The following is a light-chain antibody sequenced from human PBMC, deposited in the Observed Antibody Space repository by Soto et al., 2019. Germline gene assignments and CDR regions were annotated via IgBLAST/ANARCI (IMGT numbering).Light chain of an antibody. V-gene: IGKV3-20*01. CDR1: QSVSNNY. CDR3: QQYSSSLYT. CDR2: DVS. J-gene: IGKJ2*01. Sequence: EIVLTQSPGTLSLSPGERATLSCRASQSVSNNYLAWYQQKPGQAPRLLISDVSSRATGIPDRFSGSGSGTDFTLTISRLEPEDFAVYYCQQYSSSLYTFGQGTKLEIK.